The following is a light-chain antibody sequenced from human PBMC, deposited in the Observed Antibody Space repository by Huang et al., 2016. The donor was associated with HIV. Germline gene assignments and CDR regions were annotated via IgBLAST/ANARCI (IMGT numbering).Light chain of an antibody. CDR3: QQRSSWYT. CDR2: GTS. Sequence: EIVLTQSPATLSLSPGEGATLSCRASQSVGPYLAWYQQKPGQAPRILIDGTSNRSTGIPARFSGSGSGTDFTLTISILEPEDFAVYYCQQRSSWYTFGQGTKLEIK. J-gene: IGKJ2*01. CDR1: QSVGPY. V-gene: IGKV3-11*01.